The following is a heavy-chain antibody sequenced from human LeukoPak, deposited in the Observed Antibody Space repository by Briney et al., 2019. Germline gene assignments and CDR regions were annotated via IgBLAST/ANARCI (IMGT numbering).Heavy chain of an antibody. CDR1: GFTFSGYG. V-gene: IGHV3-33*01. Sequence: PGGSLRLSCAASGFTFSGYGMHWVRQAPGKGLEWVAVIWYDGSNKYYADSVKGRFTISRDNSRNTLYLQMNSLRAEDTAVYYCAREPGLRYFDWLLYHYYYYYGMDVWGQGTTVTVSS. CDR3: AREPGLRYFDWLLYHYYYYYGMDV. J-gene: IGHJ6*02. CDR2: IWYDGSNK. D-gene: IGHD3-9*01.